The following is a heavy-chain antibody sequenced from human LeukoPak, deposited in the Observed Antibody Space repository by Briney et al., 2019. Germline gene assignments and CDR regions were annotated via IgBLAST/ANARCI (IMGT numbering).Heavy chain of an antibody. J-gene: IGHJ3*02. CDR1: GGSFSGYY. CDR3: ARTVCTAGTTCCFDS. V-gene: IGHV4-34*01. D-gene: IGHD1-1*01. Sequence: SETLSLTCAVYGGSFSGYYWGWIRHPPGKGLEWIGEINHSGSTNYNPSLKSRVTISVDTPKNQFFLRLSSLTAAAPAYYYVARTVCTAGTTCCFDSWGQGTMVTVSS. CDR2: INHSGST.